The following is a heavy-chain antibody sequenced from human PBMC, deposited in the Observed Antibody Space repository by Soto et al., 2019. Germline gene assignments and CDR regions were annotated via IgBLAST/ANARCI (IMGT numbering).Heavy chain of an antibody. CDR1: GYTFTIYA. D-gene: IGHD3-22*01. CDR2: INAGNGNT. V-gene: IGHV1-3*01. Sequence: ASVKVSCKASGYTFTIYAMHWVRQAPGQRLEWMGWINAGNGNTKYSQKFQGRVTITRDTSASTAYMELSSLRSEDTAVYFCARVPDYYDSSGYYYFDYWGQGTLVTVS. CDR3: ARVPDYYDSSGYYYFDY. J-gene: IGHJ4*02.